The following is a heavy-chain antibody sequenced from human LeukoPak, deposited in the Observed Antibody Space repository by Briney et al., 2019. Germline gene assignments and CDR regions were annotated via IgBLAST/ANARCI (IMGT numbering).Heavy chain of an antibody. CDR1: GGSFSGYY. CDR2: INHSGST. Sequence: SETLSLTCAVYGGSFSGYYWSWIRQPPGKGLEWIGEINHSGSTKYNPSLKSRVTISVDTSKNQFSLKLSSVTAADTAVYYCARHGKGGATDAFDIWGQGTMVTVSS. D-gene: IGHD1-26*01. V-gene: IGHV4-34*01. J-gene: IGHJ3*02. CDR3: ARHGKGGATDAFDI.